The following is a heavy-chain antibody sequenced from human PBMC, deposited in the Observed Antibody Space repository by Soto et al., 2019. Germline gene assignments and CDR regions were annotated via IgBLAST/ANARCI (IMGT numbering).Heavy chain of an antibody. Sequence: EVQLLESGGGLVQPGGSLRLSCAASGFTFSSYAMSWVTQAPGKGLEWVSALSGSGGSTYYADSVKGRFTISRDNSKNTLYRQRNSLRAEDTAVYYCAKTGMITFGGDIATGYYYYMDVWGKGTTVTVSS. V-gene: IGHV3-23*01. CDR2: LSGSGGST. CDR1: GFTFSSYA. CDR3: AKTGMITFGGDIATGYYYYMDV. D-gene: IGHD3-16*02. J-gene: IGHJ6*03.